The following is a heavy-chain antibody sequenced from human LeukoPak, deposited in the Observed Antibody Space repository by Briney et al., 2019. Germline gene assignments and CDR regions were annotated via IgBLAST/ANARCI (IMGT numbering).Heavy chain of an antibody. Sequence: ASVKVSCKASGGTFRSFAISWVRQAPGQGLEWMGGIIPIFRTANYAQKFQGRVTITANESTSTAYMELSSLRSEDTAVYYCAACGGDCYYYYYYGMDVWGQGTTVTVSS. J-gene: IGHJ6*02. CDR2: IIPIFRTA. CDR1: GGTFRSFA. D-gene: IGHD2-21*02. V-gene: IGHV1-69*01. CDR3: AACGGDCYYYYYYGMDV.